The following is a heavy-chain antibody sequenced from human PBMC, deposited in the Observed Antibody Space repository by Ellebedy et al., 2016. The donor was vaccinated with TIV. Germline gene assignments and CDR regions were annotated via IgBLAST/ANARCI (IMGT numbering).Heavy chain of an antibody. CDR3: ARDRGMTTIPY. CDR1: GGSMSGYY. D-gene: IGHD2-21*02. J-gene: IGHJ4*02. Sequence: SETLSLTCTVSGGSMSGYYWSWIRQPPGKGLEWIGNIYYSGSTYFNPSLKSRVTISMDTSKNKFSLKLSSVTAADTAVYYCARDRGMTTIPYWGQGTLVTVSS. V-gene: IGHV4-59*12. CDR2: IYYSGST.